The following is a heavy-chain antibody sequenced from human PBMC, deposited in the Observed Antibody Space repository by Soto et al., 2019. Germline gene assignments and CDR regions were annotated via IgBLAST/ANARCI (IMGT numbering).Heavy chain of an antibody. CDR2: IYYSGSS. D-gene: IGHD2-15*01. V-gene: IGHV4-59*01. J-gene: IGHJ4*02. Sequence: PSETLSLACTVSGGSISSYYWNWIRQPPGKGVEWIGYIYYSGSSIYNPSLKSRVTISVDTSKNQFSLKLTSVTAADTAVYYCARAHTRYYFASWGQGALVTVSS. CDR1: GGSISSYY. CDR3: ARAHTRYYFAS.